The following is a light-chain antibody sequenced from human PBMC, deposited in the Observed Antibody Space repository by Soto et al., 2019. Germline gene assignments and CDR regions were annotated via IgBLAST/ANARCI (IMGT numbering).Light chain of an antibody. CDR1: HSVGST. CDR2: DTS. CDR3: QQYGSLSWT. V-gene: IGKV3-15*01. Sequence: ETVMTQSPSTLSVSPGESATLSCRASHSVGSTLAWYQQKPGQAPRLLMYDTSTRATGIPARFSGRGSGTDFTLTISRLEPGDFAVYYCQQYGSLSWTFGQGTKVDIK. J-gene: IGKJ1*01.